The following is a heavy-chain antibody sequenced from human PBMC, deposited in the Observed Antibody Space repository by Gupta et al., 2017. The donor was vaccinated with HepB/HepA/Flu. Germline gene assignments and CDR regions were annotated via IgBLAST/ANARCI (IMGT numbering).Heavy chain of an antibody. D-gene: IGHD1-1*01. V-gene: IGHV3-9*03. CDR3: AKGGGTDLPYNYYMDV. Sequence: EVQLVESGGGLVPPGRSLRLSCAAPGFTFDDYSMHWVRHLPGKGLEWASGISWNSGTIAYADSVKGRFTISRDNAKNSLYLQMNSLRDEDMALYYCAKGGGTDLPYNYYMDVWGKGTTVTVSS. J-gene: IGHJ6*03. CDR1: GFTFDDYS. CDR2: ISWNSGTI.